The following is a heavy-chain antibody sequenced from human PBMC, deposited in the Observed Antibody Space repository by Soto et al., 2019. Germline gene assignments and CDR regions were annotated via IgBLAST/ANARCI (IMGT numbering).Heavy chain of an antibody. CDR1: GGSVSSGSYY. CDR2: IHYSGTT. J-gene: IGHJ4*02. D-gene: IGHD2-8*01. V-gene: IGHV4-61*01. CDR3: ARYNSYAIDY. Sequence: ASETLSLTCTVSGGSVSSGSYYWSWIRQPPGKGLEWIANIHYSGTTNYNPSLASRVTLSVDTSKNQFSLKMTSVTAADRAMYFCARYNSYAIDYWGRGTLVTVSS.